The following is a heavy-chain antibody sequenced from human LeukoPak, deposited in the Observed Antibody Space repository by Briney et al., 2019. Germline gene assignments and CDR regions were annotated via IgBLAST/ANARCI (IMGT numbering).Heavy chain of an antibody. Sequence: SETLSLTCTVSGGSISSYYWSWIRQPAGKGLEWIGRIYTSGSTNYNPSLKSRVTMSVDTSKNQFSLKLSSVTAADTAVYYCAREDDFWSGYPPGAFDIWGQGTMVTVSS. V-gene: IGHV4-4*07. CDR2: IYTSGST. D-gene: IGHD3-3*01. CDR1: GGSISSYY. J-gene: IGHJ3*02. CDR3: AREDDFWSGYPPGAFDI.